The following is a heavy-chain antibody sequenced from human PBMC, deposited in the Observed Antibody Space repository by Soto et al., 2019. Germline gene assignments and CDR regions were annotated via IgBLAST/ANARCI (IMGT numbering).Heavy chain of an antibody. CDR3: ARFGYFDY. V-gene: IGHV1-69*13. Sequence: GASVKVSCKASGGTFSSYAISWVRQAPGQGLEWMGGIIPIFGTANYAQKFQGRVTLTPDESTSTAYMELSSLRSEDSAVYYCARFGYFDYWGQGTLVTLSS. CDR2: IIPIFGTA. CDR1: GGTFSSYA. D-gene: IGHD3-10*01. J-gene: IGHJ4*02.